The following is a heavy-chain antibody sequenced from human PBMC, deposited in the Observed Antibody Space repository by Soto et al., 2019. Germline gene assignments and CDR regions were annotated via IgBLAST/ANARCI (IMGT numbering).Heavy chain of an antibody. D-gene: IGHD3-10*01. CDR1: GFTFSSYA. CDR3: AETRNLYGSGSYI. V-gene: IGHV3-23*01. Sequence: EVQLLESGGGLVQPGGSLRLSCAASGFTFSSYAMSWVRQAPGKGLEWVSAISGSGGSTYYADSVKGRFTISRDNSKNTLYLQMNSLSAEDTAVYYCAETRNLYGSGSYIWGQGTMVTVSS. J-gene: IGHJ3*02. CDR2: ISGSGGST.